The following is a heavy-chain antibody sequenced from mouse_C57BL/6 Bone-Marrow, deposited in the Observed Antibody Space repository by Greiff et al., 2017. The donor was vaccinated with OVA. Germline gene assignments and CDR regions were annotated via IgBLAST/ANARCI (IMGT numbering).Heavy chain of an antibody. J-gene: IGHJ2*01. V-gene: IGHV14-4*01. CDR1: GFNIKDDY. CDR2: IDPENGDT. D-gene: IGHD1-1*01. Sequence: VQLKESGAELVRPGASVKLSCTASGFNIKDDYMHWVKQRPEQGLEWIGWIDPENGDTEYASKFQGKATITADTSSNTAYLQLSSLTSEDTAVYYCTTGGYYGSSYYFDYWGQGTTLTVSS. CDR3: TTGGYYGSSYYFDY.